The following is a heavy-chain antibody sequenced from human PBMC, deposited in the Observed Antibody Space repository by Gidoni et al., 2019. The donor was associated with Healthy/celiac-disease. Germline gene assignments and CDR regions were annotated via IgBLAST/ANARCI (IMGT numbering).Heavy chain of an antibody. D-gene: IGHD5-12*01. CDR2: IYPGDSDT. CDR1: GYSFTSYW. J-gene: IGHJ3*02. CDR3: ARPAGFDIVATSILLDAFDI. V-gene: IGHV5-51*01. Sequence: EVQLVQSGAEVKKPGESLKISCKGSGYSFTSYWIGWVRQMPGKGLEWMGIIYPGDSDTRYSPSFQGQVTISADKSISTAYLQWSSLKASDTAMYYCARPAGFDIVATSILLDAFDIWGQGTMVTVSS.